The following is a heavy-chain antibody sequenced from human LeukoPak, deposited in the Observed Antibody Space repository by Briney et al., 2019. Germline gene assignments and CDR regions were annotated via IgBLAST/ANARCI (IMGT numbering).Heavy chain of an antibody. J-gene: IGHJ3*02. CDR3: ARPDDYGGKPAAFDI. CDR1: GYTFITYW. CDR2: IHPGDSDT. Sequence: RESLKISCKGSGYTFITYWIGWVRQMPGKGLEWMGIIHPGDSDTRYSPSFRGQVTISADKSINTAYLQWSSLKASDTAMYYCARPDDYGGKPAAFDIWGQGTMVTVSS. D-gene: IGHD4-23*01. V-gene: IGHV5-51*01.